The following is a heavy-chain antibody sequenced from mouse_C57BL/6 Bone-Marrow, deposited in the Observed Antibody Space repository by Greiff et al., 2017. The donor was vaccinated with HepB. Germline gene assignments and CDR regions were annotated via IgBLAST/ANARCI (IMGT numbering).Heavy chain of an antibody. CDR3: ARGGPLWGYAMDY. J-gene: IGHJ4*01. CDR1: GYTFTSYW. D-gene: IGHD1-1*02. V-gene: IGHV1-55*01. Sequence: QVQLKHPGAELVKPGASVKMSCKASGYTFTSYWITWVKQRPGQGLEWIGDIYPGSGSTNYNEKFKSKATLTVDTSSSTAYMQLSSLTSEDSAVYYCARGGPLWGYAMDYWGQGTSVTVSS. CDR2: IYPGSGST.